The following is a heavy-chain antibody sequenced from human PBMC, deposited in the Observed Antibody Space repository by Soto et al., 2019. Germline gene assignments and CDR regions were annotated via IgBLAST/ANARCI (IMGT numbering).Heavy chain of an antibody. D-gene: IGHD2-15*01. J-gene: IGHJ6*03. CDR1: GFTFSSYA. Sequence: GGSLRLSCAASGFTFSSYAMSWVRQAPGKGLEWVSAISGSGGSTYYADSVKGRFTISRDNSKNTLYLQMNSLRAEDTAVYYCAKVAALSGDCSGGSCYSSDYYYYMDVWGKGTTVTVSS. V-gene: IGHV3-23*01. CDR2: ISGSGGST. CDR3: AKVAALSGDCSGGSCYSSDYYYYMDV.